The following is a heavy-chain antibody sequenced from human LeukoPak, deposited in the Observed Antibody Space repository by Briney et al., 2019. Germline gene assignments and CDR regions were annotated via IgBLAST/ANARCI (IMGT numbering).Heavy chain of an antibody. CDR3: ARDLIVVVPAVDSYYYGMDV. CDR2: ISYDGSNK. Sequence: PGGSLRLSCAASGFTFSSYGMHWVRQAPGKGLEWVAVISYDGSNKYYADSVKGRFTISRDNSKNTLYLQMNSLRAEDTAVYYCARDLIVVVPAVDSYYYGMDVWGQGTTVTVSS. J-gene: IGHJ6*02. V-gene: IGHV3-30*03. D-gene: IGHD2-2*01. CDR1: GFTFSSYG.